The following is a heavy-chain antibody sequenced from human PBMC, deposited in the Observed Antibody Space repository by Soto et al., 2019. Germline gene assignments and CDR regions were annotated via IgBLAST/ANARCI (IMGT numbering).Heavy chain of an antibody. J-gene: IGHJ6*02. CDR1: GFTFSNSW. D-gene: IGHD3-10*01. V-gene: IGHV3-74*01. CDR3: DV. CDR2: INNDGSNA. Sequence: PGGSLRLSCRGSGFTFSNSWMHWVRHTPGKGLVWVSRINNDGSNAAYADSVKGRFTISRDTAMYYCARHKGSTDTGGYYYYGMDVWGQGTTVTVSS.